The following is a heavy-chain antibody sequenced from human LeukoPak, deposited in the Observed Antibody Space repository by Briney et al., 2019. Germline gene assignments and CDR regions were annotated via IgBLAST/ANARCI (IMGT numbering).Heavy chain of an antibody. V-gene: IGHV3-30*18. J-gene: IGHJ4*02. D-gene: IGHD6-13*01. CDR2: ISHDGGNR. CDR1: GFIFSTYG. Sequence: GGSLRLSCAASGFIFSTYGMHWVRQAPGKGLEWVAAISHDGGNRVCADSVKGRFTISRDNSKNTLDLQMNSLRAEDTAVYYCAKDLRGQQLVYYFDYWGQGTLVTVSS. CDR3: AKDLRGQQLVYYFDY.